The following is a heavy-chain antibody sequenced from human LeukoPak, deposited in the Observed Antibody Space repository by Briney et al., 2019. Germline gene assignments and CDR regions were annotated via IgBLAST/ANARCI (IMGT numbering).Heavy chain of an antibody. CDR3: AKDLLRYFDWLLTTYYFDY. D-gene: IGHD3-9*01. J-gene: IGHJ4*02. CDR2: ISGSGGST. CDR1: GFTFSSYA. V-gene: IGHV3-23*01. Sequence: GGSLRLSCAASGFTFSSYAMSWVRQAPGKGLEWVSAISGSGGSTYYADSVKGRFTVSRDNSKNTLYLQMNSLRAEDTAVYYCAKDLLRYFDWLLTTYYFDYWGQGTLVTVSS.